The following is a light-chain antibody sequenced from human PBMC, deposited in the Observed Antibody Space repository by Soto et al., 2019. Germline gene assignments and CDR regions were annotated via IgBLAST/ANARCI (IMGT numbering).Light chain of an antibody. V-gene: IGKV3-15*01. Sequence: EIVMTQSPATLSVSPGERATLSCRASQSVSSNLAWYQQKPGQAPRLLIYGASTRATGIPARFSGSGSGTDFTLTISSLQSEDFAIYFCQQFNEWFFTFGRGTRVEI. J-gene: IGKJ4*01. CDR2: GAS. CDR3: QQFNEWFFT. CDR1: QSVSSN.